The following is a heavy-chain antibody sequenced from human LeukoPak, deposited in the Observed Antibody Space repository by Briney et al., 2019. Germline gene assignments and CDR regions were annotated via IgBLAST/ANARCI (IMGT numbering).Heavy chain of an antibody. V-gene: IGHV3-21*01. D-gene: IGHD2-15*01. J-gene: IGHJ3*01. CDR2: ISSSSSYI. CDR3: ARDWGYCSGGSCYH. CDR1: RVTFSSHI. Sequence: AGSLSLHLPASRVTFSSHILNWVRKAPGQGLDWVSSISSSSSYIYYADSVKGRFTISRDNAKNSLYLQMNSLRAEDTAVYYCARDWGYCSGGSCYHWGQGTMVTVSS.